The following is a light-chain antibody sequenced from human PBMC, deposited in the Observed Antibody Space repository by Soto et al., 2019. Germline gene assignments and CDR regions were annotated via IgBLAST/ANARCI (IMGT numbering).Light chain of an antibody. Sequence: DIQMTQSPSALSASVGDRVTITCRASQSISRWLAWYQQKPGKAPKLLIYKASSLQGGVPSRFSGSGSGTEFTVTISGLQTDDVATYYCHQYSGLYTFGQVTKLE. CDR1: QSISRW. J-gene: IGKJ2*01. V-gene: IGKV1-5*03. CDR2: KAS. CDR3: HQYSGLYT.